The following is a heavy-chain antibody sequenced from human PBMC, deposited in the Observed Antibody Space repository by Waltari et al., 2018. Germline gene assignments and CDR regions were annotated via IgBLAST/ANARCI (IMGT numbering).Heavy chain of an antibody. CDR3: ARVRERAAALTY. CDR2: IYHSGST. Sequence: QVQLQESGPGLVKPSETLSLTCTVSGYSISSGYYWGWIRQPPGKGLEWIGSIYHSGSTYYNPSLKSRVTISVDTSKNQFSLKLSSVTAADTAVYYWARVRERAAALTYWGQGTLVTVSS. V-gene: IGHV4-38-2*02. CDR1: GYSISSGYY. J-gene: IGHJ4*02. D-gene: IGHD6-13*01.